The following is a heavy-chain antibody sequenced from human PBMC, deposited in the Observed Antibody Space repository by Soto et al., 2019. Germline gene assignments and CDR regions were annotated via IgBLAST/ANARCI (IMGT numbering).Heavy chain of an antibody. J-gene: IGHJ5*02. V-gene: IGHV4-30-4*01. CDR2: IYYSGST. D-gene: IGHD3-16*01. Sequence: SETLSLTCTVSGGSISSGDYYWSWIRQPPGKGLEWIGYIYYSGSTYYNPSLKSRVTISVDTSKNQLSLKLSSVTAADTAVYYCARGGGGTEYYWFDPWGQGNLVTVSS. CDR3: ARGGGGTEYYWFDP. CDR1: GGSISSGDYY.